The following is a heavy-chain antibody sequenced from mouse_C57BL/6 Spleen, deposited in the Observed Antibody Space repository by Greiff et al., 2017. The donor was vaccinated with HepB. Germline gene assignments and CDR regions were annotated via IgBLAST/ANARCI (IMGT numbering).Heavy chain of an antibody. CDR1: GYTFTSYW. V-gene: IGHV1-50*01. D-gene: IGHD1-1*01. CDR3: ARLGFTTVVARYFDV. Sequence: QVQLQQPGAELVKPGASVKLSCKASGYTFTSYWMQWVKQRPGQGLEWIGEIDPSDSYTNYNQKFKGKATLTVDTSSSTAYMQLSSLTSEDSAVYYCARLGFTTVVARYFDVWGTGTTVTVSS. J-gene: IGHJ1*03. CDR2: IDPSDSYT.